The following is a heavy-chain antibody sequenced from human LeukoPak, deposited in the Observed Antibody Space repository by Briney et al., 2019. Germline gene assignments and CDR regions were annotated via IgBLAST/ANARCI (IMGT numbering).Heavy chain of an antibody. CDR1: GFSFSDYY. CDR3: ARAPPTSGWYLWFDP. V-gene: IGHV3-11*01. Sequence: GGSLRLSCAASGFSFSDYYMSWIRQAPGKGLEWVSYISGSGSTMYCADSVKGRFTISRDNTKSSLHLQMNSLRDEDTAVYYCARAPPTSGWYLWFDPWGQGTLVTVSS. CDR2: ISGSGSTM. D-gene: IGHD6-19*01. J-gene: IGHJ5*02.